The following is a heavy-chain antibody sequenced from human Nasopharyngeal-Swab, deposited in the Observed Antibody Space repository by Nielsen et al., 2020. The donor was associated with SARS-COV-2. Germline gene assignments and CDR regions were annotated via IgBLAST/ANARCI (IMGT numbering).Heavy chain of an antibody. D-gene: IGHD3-10*01. Sequence: VRQATGKGLQWISYITSGNSVQYADSVRGRFTISRDNAKNSLYLQMNSLRAEDTAVYYCAKDLSLYGSGSYYTNPSPFDYWGQGTLVTVSS. J-gene: IGHJ4*02. CDR2: ITSGNSV. CDR3: AKDLSLYGSGSYYTNPSPFDY. V-gene: IGHV3-69-1*01.